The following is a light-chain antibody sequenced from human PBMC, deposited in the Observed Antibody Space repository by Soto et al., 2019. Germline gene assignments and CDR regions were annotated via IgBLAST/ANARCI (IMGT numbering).Light chain of an antibody. J-gene: IGLJ1*01. CDR2: EVS. CDR3: NSYTGSSTYA. Sequence: QSVLTQPPSVSGSPGQSVAISCTGTSSDVGSYNRVSWYQQPPGAAPKLMIYEVSNRPSGVPDRFSGSKSGNTASLTIPGLQAEDEADYYCNSYTGSSTYAFGTGTKVTVL. CDR1: SSDVGSYNR. V-gene: IGLV2-18*02.